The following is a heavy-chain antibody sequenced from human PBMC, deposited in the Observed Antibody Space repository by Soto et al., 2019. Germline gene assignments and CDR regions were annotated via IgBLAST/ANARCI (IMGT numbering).Heavy chain of an antibody. CDR3: ASSYSNYALIDYYYYGMDV. D-gene: IGHD4-4*01. CDR2: INAGNGNT. Sequence: ASVKVSCKASGYTFTSYAMHWVRQAPGQRLEWMGWINAGNGNTKYSQKFQGRVTITRDTSASTAYMELSSLRSEDTAVYYCASSYSNYALIDYYYYGMDVWGQGTTVTVSS. V-gene: IGHV1-3*01. CDR1: GYTFTSYA. J-gene: IGHJ6*02.